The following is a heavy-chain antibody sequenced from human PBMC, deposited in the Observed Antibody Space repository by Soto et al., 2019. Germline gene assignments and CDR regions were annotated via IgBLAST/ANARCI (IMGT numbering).Heavy chain of an antibody. CDR3: STYTSNWSALAS. Sequence: HLGWSLRLSCAASGFTFSSQTMHWVRQAPGKGLEWVAAITSDGGKISYADSLKGRLTISRDNSKNTLYLQVNSLRAEDAALYYCSTYTSNWSALASSGQGTLVTVSS. CDR1: GFTFSSQT. J-gene: IGHJ5*02. CDR2: ITSDGGKI. D-gene: IGHD4-4*01. V-gene: IGHV3-30-3*01.